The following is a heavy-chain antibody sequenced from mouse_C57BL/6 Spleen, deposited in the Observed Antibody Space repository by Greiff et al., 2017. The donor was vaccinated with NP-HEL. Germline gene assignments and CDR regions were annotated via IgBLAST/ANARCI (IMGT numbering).Heavy chain of an antibody. Sequence: EVQLVESEGGLVQPGRSMKLSCTASGFTFSDYYMAWVRQVPEKGLEWVANINYDGSSTYYLDSLKSRFIISRDNAKNILYLQMSSLKSEDTATYYCARCPYGNYAMDYWGQGTSVTVSS. V-gene: IGHV5-16*01. CDR3: ARCPYGNYAMDY. J-gene: IGHJ4*01. CDR2: INYDGSST. D-gene: IGHD2-1*01. CDR1: GFTFSDYY.